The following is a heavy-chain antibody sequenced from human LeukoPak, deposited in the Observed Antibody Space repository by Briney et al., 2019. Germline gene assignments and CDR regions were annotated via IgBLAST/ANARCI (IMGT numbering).Heavy chain of an antibody. CDR2: ISSSGSTI. J-gene: IGHJ6*03. CDR3: ARVRTVSGYYYYYMDV. Sequence: GGSLRLSCAASGFTFSDYYMSWIRQAPGKGLEWVSYISSSGSTIYYADSVKGRFTISRDNAKNSLYLQMNSLRAEDTAVYYCARVRTVSGYYYYYMDVWGKGTTVTVSS. CDR1: GFTFSDYY. D-gene: IGHD4-17*01. V-gene: IGHV3-11*01.